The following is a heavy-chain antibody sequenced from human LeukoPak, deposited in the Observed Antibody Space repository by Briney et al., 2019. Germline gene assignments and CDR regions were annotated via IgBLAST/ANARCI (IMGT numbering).Heavy chain of an antibody. V-gene: IGHV3-23*01. CDR3: AKRGVVIRVILVGFYKEAYYFDS. J-gene: IGHJ4*02. D-gene: IGHD3-22*01. CDR2: ISGSAGGT. CDR1: GLTLSNYG. Sequence: GGSLRLSCAVSGLTLSNYGMSWVRQAPGKGLEWVAGISGSAGGTYYADSVKGRFTISRDNAKNTLYLQLNNLRAEDTAVYFCAKRGVVIRVILVGFYKEAYYFDSWGQGALVTVSS.